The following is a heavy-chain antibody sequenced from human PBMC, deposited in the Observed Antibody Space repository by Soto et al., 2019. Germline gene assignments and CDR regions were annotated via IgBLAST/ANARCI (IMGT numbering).Heavy chain of an antibody. CDR2: ISDTVSST. Sequence: XVALRLTCAASGFTFSNYSMSWVRQGPGKGLESVSAISDTVSSTFHADSVKGRFTISRDNSKNTLYLQMNSLRAEDTAIYYCAKGSSDGGGYDFWSGYLYTMDVWGQGTTVTVSS. J-gene: IGHJ6*02. CDR3: AKGSSDGGGYDFWSGYLYTMDV. CDR1: GFTFSNYS. D-gene: IGHD3-3*01. V-gene: IGHV3-23*01.